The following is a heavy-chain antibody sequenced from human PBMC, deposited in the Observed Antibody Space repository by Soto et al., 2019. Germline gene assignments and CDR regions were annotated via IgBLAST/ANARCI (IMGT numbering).Heavy chain of an antibody. CDR2: TSYDGNNK. V-gene: IGHV3-30*19. J-gene: IGHJ4*02. Sequence: QVQLVESGGGVVQSGTSLRLSCAASGFRFKSFVMHWVRQAPGKGLEWVAFTSYDGNNKDYGDSVKGRFTVSGDNSQNTLHLQMDFLRPEDTALYYCARWGTTGGFDLWGQGTLVSVSS. CDR3: ARWGTTGGFDL. D-gene: IGHD3-16*01. CDR1: GFRFKSFV.